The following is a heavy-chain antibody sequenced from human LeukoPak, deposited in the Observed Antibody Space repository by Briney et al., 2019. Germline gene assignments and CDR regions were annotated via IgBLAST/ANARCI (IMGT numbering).Heavy chain of an antibody. CDR2: IDYRGST. CDR3: ASSLRFLEWFPDAFDI. Sequence: SETLSLTCTVSGDSISTYYWSWIRQPPGRGLEWIAYIDYRGSTTYNPSLRSRVTISVDTSRNQFSLKLSSVTAADTAVYYCASSLRFLEWFPDAFDIWGQGTMVTVSS. D-gene: IGHD3-3*01. CDR1: GDSISTYY. J-gene: IGHJ3*02. V-gene: IGHV4-59*01.